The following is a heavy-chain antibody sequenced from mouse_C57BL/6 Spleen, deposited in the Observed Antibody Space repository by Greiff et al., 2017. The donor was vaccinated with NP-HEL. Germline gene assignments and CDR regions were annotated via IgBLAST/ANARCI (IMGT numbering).Heavy chain of an antibody. Sequence: VQLKESVPGLVAPSQSLSITCTVSGFSLTSTGVSWVRQPPGKGLEWLGVIWGDGGTNYHSALISRLSISKDNSKSQVFLKLNSLQTDHTATYYCATITTVVPCDYWGQGTTLTVSS. CDR2: IWGDGGT. D-gene: IGHD1-1*01. V-gene: IGHV2-3*01. CDR3: ATITTVVPCDY. J-gene: IGHJ2*01. CDR1: GFSLTSTG.